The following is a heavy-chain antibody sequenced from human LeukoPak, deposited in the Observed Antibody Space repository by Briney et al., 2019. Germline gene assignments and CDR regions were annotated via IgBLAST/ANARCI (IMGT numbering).Heavy chain of an antibody. V-gene: IGHV3-23*01. J-gene: IGHJ4*02. Sequence: GGSLRLSCAASGFTFSSYAMSWVRQAPGKGLEWVSAIRGSGGSTYYVDSVKGRFTISRDNSKNTLYLQMNSLRAEDTAVYYCAKPAGYYDILTGYLPFDYWGQGTLVTVSS. CDR2: IRGSGGST. D-gene: IGHD3-9*01. CDR1: GFTFSSYA. CDR3: AKPAGYYDILTGYLPFDY.